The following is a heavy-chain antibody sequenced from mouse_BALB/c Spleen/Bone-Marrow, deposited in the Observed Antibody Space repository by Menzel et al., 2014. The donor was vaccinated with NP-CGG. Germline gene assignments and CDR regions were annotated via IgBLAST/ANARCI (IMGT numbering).Heavy chain of an antibody. V-gene: IGHV1S29*02. D-gene: IGHD2-2*01. J-gene: IGHJ3*01. CDR2: IYPYNGVT. CDR3: ARIHYGYEFTY. Sequence: QLQQSGPELLKPGASVKISCKASGYTFTDYNMHWVKQSHGKSLEWIGYIYPYNGVTAYNQKFKSKATLTVDNSSSTAYMEFRSLTSEDSAVYYCARIHYGYEFTYWGQGTLVTVSA. CDR1: GYTFTDYN.